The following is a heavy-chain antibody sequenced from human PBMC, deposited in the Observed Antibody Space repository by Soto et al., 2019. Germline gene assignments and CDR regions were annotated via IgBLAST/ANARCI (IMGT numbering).Heavy chain of an antibody. V-gene: IGHV1-18*01. CDR3: ARPYDYVWGSYRYDAFDI. CDR2: ISAYNGNT. Sequence: ASVKVSCKASGYTFTSYGISWVRQAPGQGLEWMGWISAYNGNTNYAQKLQGRVTMTTDTSTSTAYMELRSLRSDDTAVYYCARPYDYVWGSYRYDAFDIWGQGTMVTVS. J-gene: IGHJ3*02. D-gene: IGHD3-16*02. CDR1: GYTFTSYG.